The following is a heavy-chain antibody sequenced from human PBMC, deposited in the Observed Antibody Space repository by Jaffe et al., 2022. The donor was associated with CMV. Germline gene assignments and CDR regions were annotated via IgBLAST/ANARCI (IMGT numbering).Heavy chain of an antibody. CDR2: IKSKTDGGTT. Sequence: EVQLVESGGGLVKPGGSLRLSCAASGFTFSNAWMSWVRQAPGKGLEWVGRIKSKTDGGTTDYAAPVKGRFTISRDDSKNTLYLQMNSLKTEDTAVYYCTTDVYADPFYYYMDVWGKGTTVTVSS. CDR3: TTDVYADPFYYYMDV. CDR1: GFTFSNAW. V-gene: IGHV3-15*01. D-gene: IGHD2-8*01. J-gene: IGHJ6*03.